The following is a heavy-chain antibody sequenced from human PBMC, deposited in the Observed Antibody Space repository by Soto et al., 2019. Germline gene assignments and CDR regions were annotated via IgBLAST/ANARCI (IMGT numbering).Heavy chain of an antibody. J-gene: IGHJ6*03. V-gene: IGHV3-23*01. Sequence: GGSLRLSCTASGFTFSSYAMSWVRPAPGKGLEWVSSLTDSGGSTYYADSVKGRFTISRDNSKNTLYLQMNSLRAEDTAVYYCAKDSIQYYYMDVWAKGTTVTVSS. CDR1: GFTFSSYA. CDR2: LTDSGGST. CDR3: AKDSIQYYYMDV.